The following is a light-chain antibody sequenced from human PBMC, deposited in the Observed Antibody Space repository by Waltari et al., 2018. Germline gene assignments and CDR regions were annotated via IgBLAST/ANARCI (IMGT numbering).Light chain of an antibody. CDR3: LQHYTYPPT. J-gene: IGKJ5*01. V-gene: IGKV1-17*03. Sequence: DIQMTQSPSAMSASVGDRVAITCRASQDIGNYLAWFQQKPVTVPKRLIYAVSSLESGVPSRFSGSDSGTEFTLTINRLQPEDLATYFCLQHYTYPPTFGQGTRLEI. CDR2: AVS. CDR1: QDIGNY.